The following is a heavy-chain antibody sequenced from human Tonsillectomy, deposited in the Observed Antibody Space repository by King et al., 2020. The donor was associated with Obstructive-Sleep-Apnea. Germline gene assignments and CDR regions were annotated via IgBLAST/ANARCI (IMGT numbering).Heavy chain of an antibody. Sequence: VQLVESGGGLVQPGGSLRLSCAASGFTFSSYSMNWVRQVPGKGLEWVSYISSSSSTIYYADSVKGRFTISRDNAKNSLFLQMNSLRAEDTAVYYCARDPSTYYDFWSRQGYCFDYWGQGTLVTVSS. CDR2: ISSSSSTI. V-gene: IGHV3-48*04. D-gene: IGHD3-3*01. CDR3: ARDPSTYYDFWSRQGYCFDY. J-gene: IGHJ4*02. CDR1: GFTFSSYS.